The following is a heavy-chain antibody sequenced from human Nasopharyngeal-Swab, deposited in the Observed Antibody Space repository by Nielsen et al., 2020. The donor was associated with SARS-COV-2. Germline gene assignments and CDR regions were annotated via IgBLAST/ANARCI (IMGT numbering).Heavy chain of an antibody. D-gene: IGHD1-26*01. CDR2: ISSSGSII. CDR3: ARERTSGIVGALPLYYFDY. Sequence: LKISCAASGFTFSSYSLNWVRQSPGKGLEWVSYISSSGSIIYYADSVKGRFTISRDNAKNSLYLQMTSLRDDDTAVYFCARERTSGIVGALPLYYFDYWGQGTLVTVSS. V-gene: IGHV3-48*02. CDR1: GFTFSSYS. J-gene: IGHJ4*02.